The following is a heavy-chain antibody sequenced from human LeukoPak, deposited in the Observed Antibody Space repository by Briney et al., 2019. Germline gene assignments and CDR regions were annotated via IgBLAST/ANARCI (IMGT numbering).Heavy chain of an antibody. CDR2: ISYDGTNK. V-gene: IGHV3-30*18. J-gene: IGHJ6*02. Sequence: GRSLRLSCAASGFTFSSYGMHWVRQAPGKGLEWVAVISYDGTNKYYADSVKGRFTISRDNSKNTLYLQMNSLRAEDTAVYYCAKEEETYSSVGGLYGMDVWGQGTTVTVSS. D-gene: IGHD6-19*01. CDR3: AKEEETYSSVGGLYGMDV. CDR1: GFTFSSYG.